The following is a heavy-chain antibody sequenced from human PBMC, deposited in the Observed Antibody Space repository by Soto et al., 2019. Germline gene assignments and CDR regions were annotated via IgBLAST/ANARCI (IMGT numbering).Heavy chain of an antibody. CDR3: ARLSRDTAMVWEHRDAFDI. J-gene: IGHJ3*02. CDR2: IYYSGST. CDR1: GGSISSYY. V-gene: IGHV4-59*08. D-gene: IGHD5-18*01. Sequence: SATLSLTCTVSGGSISSYYWSWIRQPPGKGLEWIGYIYYSGSTNYNPSLKSRVTISVDTSKNQFSLKLSSVTAADTAVYYCARLSRDTAMVWEHRDAFDIWGQGTMVT.